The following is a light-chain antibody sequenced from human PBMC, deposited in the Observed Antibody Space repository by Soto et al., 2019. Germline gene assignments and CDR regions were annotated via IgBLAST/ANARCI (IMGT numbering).Light chain of an antibody. V-gene: IGLV2-14*01. CDR1: SSDVGGYNY. Sequence: QSALTQPASVSGSPGQSIAISCTGTSSDVGGYNYVSWYQQHPGKAPKLMIYDVSNRSSGVSNRFSGSKSGNTASLTISGLHAEDEADYYCSSYTSISPYVFGTGTKLTVL. CDR2: DVS. CDR3: SSYTSISPYV. J-gene: IGLJ1*01.